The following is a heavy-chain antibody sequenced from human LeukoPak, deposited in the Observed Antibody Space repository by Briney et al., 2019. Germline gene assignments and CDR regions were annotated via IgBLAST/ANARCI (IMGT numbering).Heavy chain of an antibody. CDR1: GFTFRSYG. J-gene: IGHJ4*02. Sequence: GGSLRLSCVASGFTFRSYGIHWVRQAPGKGLEWLAFIWYDEITKNYADSVKGRFTISRDNSKNTLYVQMNSLRPDDTAVYYCAEDSSDYYFDYWGQGTLVTVSS. V-gene: IGHV3-30*02. CDR2: IWYDEITK. D-gene: IGHD3-22*01. CDR3: AEDSSDYYFDY.